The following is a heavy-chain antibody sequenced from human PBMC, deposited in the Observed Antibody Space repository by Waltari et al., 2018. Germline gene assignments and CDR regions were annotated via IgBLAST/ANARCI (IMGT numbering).Heavy chain of an antibody. CDR3: ARDLDFWSGYYIPWFDP. J-gene: IGHJ5*02. CDR1: GYTFTSYA. Sequence: QVQLVQSGAEVKKPGASVKVSCKASGYTFTSYAMHWVRQAPGQRLEWMGWINAGNGNTKYSQKFQGRVTITRDTSASTAYMELSSLRSEDTAVYYCARDLDFWSGYYIPWFDPWGQGTLVTVSS. V-gene: IGHV1-3*01. CDR2: INAGNGNT. D-gene: IGHD3-3*01.